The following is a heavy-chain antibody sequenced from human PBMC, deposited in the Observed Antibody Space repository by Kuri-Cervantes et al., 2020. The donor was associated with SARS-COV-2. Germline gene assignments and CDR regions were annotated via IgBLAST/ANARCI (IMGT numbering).Heavy chain of an antibody. V-gene: IGHV4-59*11. D-gene: IGHD5-18*01. CDR1: GGSISDHY. CDR3: AGDLNGQLWSTGLGY. CDR2: ICDSGTT. Sequence: SETLSLTCTVSGGSISDHYWSWIRQSPGKGLEWIGYICDSGTTNYNPSLKSRVTVSVDKSKNHFSLRLSSVTAADTAVYYCAGDLNGQLWSTGLGYWGQGTLVTVSS. J-gene: IGHJ4*02.